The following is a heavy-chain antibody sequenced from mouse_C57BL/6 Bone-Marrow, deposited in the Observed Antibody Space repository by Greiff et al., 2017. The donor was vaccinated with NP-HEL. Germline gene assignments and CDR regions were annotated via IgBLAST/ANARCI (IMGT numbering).Heavy chain of an antibody. V-gene: IGHV5-4*01. Sequence: EVKLVESGGGLVKPGGSLKLSCAASGFTFSSYAMSWVRQTPEKRLEWVATISDGGGYTYYPDNVKGRFTISRDNAKNNLYLQMSHLKSEDTAMYYCARETGTYFDVWGTGTTVTVSS. CDR3: ARETGTYFDV. CDR1: GFTFSSYA. D-gene: IGHD4-1*01. CDR2: ISDGGGYT. J-gene: IGHJ1*03.